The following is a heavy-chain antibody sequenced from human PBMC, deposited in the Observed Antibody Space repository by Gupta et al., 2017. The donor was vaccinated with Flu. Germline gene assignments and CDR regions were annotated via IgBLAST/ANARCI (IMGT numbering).Heavy chain of an antibody. CDR1: GFTFSSYG. CDR3: ASGLPSTPSEDIVVVPAANSPFDY. J-gene: IGHJ4*02. D-gene: IGHD2-2*01. V-gene: IGHV3-33*01. Sequence: VESGGGVVQPGRSLRLSCAASGFTFSSYGMHWVRQAPGKGLEWVAVIWYDGSNKYYADSVKGRFTISRDNSKNTLYLQMNSLRAEDTAVYYCASGLPSTPSEDIVVVPAANSPFDYWGQGTLVTVSS. CDR2: IWYDGSNK.